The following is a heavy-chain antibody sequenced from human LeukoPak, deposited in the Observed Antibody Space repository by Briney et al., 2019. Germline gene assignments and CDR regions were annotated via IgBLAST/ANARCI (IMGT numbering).Heavy chain of an antibody. D-gene: IGHD3-3*01. CDR3: ARGPAYYDFWSGYRYYYGMDV. V-gene: IGHV1-18*01. CDR2: ISSYNGNT. Sequence: AASVKVSCKASGYTFTSYGISWVRQAPGQGLEWMGWISSYNGNTNYAQKLQGRATMTTDTPTSTAYMELSSLRSEDTAVYYCARGPAYYDFWSGYRYYYGMDVWGQGTTVTVSS. CDR1: GYTFTSYG. J-gene: IGHJ6*02.